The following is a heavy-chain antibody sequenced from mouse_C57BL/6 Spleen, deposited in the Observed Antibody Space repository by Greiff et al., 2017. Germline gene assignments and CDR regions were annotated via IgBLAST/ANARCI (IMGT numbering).Heavy chain of an antibody. CDR1: GYSFTDYN. V-gene: IGHV1-39*01. CDR3: AREGERGYTQGYFDV. CDR2: INPNYGTT. D-gene: IGHD3-1*01. Sequence: EVQLQQSGPELVKPGASVKISCKASGYSFTDYNMNWVKQSNGKSLEWIGVINPNYGTTSYNQKFKGKATLTVDQSSSTASMQLNSLTSEDSAVHYLAREGERGYTQGYFDVWGTGTTVTVSS. J-gene: IGHJ1*03.